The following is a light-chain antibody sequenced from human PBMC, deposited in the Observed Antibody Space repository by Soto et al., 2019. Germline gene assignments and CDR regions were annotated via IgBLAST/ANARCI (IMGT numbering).Light chain of an antibody. Sequence: QAVLTQPPSAYGTPGQRVTISCSGSSSNIGSNYVYWYQQLPGTAPKLLIYRNNQRPSGVPDRFSGSKSGTSASLAISGLRSEDEADYYCAAWDDSLSAVFGGGTQLTVL. J-gene: IGLJ7*01. CDR3: AAWDDSLSAV. V-gene: IGLV1-47*01. CDR1: SSNIGSNY. CDR2: RNN.